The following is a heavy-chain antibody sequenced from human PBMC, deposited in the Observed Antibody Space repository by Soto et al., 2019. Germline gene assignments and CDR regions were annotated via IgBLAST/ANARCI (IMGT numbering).Heavy chain of an antibody. V-gene: IGHV4-39*01. CDR3: ARRIRNCVAATQFAY. J-gene: IGHJ4*03. D-gene: IGHD2-15*01. Sequence: PSENLSITCTVSGDSISSSSYYWGWIRQPPGKGLEWIGSIYYSGSTYYNPPLKSRVTISVDTSKNQFSLKLSSVTAADTAVYYCARRIRNCVAATQFAYSGQGKTVTVYS. CDR2: IYYSGST. CDR1: GDSISSSSYY.